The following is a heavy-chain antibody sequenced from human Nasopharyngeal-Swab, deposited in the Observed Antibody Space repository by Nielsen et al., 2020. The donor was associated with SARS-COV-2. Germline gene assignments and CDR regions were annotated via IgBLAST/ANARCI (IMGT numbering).Heavy chain of an antibody. CDR2: INHSGTT. CDR3: ARDLLWFGELSLEFGNGMDV. V-gene: IGHV4-34*01. CDR1: GGSFSGYY. D-gene: IGHD3-10*01. Sequence: SETLSLTCAVYGGSFSGYYWSWIRQPPGKGLEWIGEINHSGTTNHNPSLRSRVTISVDKSKNQFSLQLNSVTPEDTAVYYCARDLLWFGELSLEFGNGMDVWGQGTTVTVSS. J-gene: IGHJ6*02.